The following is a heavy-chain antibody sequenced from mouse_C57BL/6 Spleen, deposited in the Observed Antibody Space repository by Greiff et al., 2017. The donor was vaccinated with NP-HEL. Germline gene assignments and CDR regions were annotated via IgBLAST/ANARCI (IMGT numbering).Heavy chain of an antibody. CDR3: ARGGAYYYPHYYAMDY. D-gene: IGHD1-1*01. J-gene: IGHJ4*01. V-gene: IGHV1-18*01. CDR2: INPNNGGT. CDR1: GYTFTDYN. Sequence: EVKLVESGPELVKPGASVKIPCKASGYTFTDYNMDWVRQSHGKSLEWIGDINPNNGGTIYNQKFKGKATLTVDKSSSTAYMELRSLTSEDTAVYYCARGGAYYYPHYYAMDYWGQGTSVTVSS.